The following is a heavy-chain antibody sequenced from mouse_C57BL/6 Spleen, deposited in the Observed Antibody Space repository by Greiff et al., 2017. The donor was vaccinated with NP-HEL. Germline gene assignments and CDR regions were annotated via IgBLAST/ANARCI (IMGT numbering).Heavy chain of an antibody. D-gene: IGHD1-1*01. Sequence: QVQLKQSGAELARPGASVKLSCKASGYTFTSYGISWVKQRTGQGLEWIGEIYPRSGNTYYNEKFKGKATLTADKSSSTAYMELRSLTSEDSAVYFCARRNYYGSRNYAMDYWGQGTSVTVSS. CDR1: GYTFTSYG. CDR3: ARRNYYGSRNYAMDY. J-gene: IGHJ4*01. V-gene: IGHV1-81*01. CDR2: IYPRSGNT.